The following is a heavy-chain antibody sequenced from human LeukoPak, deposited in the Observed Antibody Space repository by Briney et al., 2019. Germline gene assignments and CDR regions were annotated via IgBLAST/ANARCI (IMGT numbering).Heavy chain of an antibody. J-gene: IGHJ4*02. CDR2: IIPIFGTA. CDR3: AGRLGEWLPFDY. D-gene: IGHD3-10*01. Sequence: SVKVSCKASGGTFSSYAISWVRQAPGQGLVWMGGIIPIFGTANYAQKFQGRVTITTDESTSTAYMELSSLRSEGTAVYYCAGRLGEWLPFDYWGQGTLVTVSS. CDR1: GGTFSSYA. V-gene: IGHV1-69*05.